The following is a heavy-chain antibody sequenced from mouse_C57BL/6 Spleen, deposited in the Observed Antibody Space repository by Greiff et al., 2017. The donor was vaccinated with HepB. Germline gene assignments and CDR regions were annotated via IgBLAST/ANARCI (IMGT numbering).Heavy chain of an antibody. Sequence: QVHVKQSGAELARPGASVKLSCKASGYTFTSYGISWVKQRTGQGLEWIGEIYPRSGNTYYNEKFKGKATLTADKSSSTAYMELRSLTSEDSAVYFCARVDGNYSGFAYWGQGTLVTVSA. V-gene: IGHV1-81*01. CDR3: ARVDGNYSGFAY. J-gene: IGHJ3*01. D-gene: IGHD2-1*01. CDR2: IYPRSGNT. CDR1: GYTFTSYG.